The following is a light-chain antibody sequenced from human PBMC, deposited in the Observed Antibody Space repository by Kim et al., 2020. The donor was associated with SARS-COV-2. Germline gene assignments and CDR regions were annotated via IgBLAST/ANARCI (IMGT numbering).Light chain of an antibody. CDR1: ESVSSY. CDR2: DAS. Sequence: LAPGERATLACRARESVSSYFAWYQQKPGQAPRLLIYDASNRATGIPARFSGSGSGTDFTLTISSLGPEDIVVYYCQKRSNWPYTFGQGTKLEI. CDR3: QKRSNWPYT. V-gene: IGKV3-11*01. J-gene: IGKJ2*01.